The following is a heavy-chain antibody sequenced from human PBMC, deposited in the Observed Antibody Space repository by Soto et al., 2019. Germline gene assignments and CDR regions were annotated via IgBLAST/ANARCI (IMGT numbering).Heavy chain of an antibody. Sequence: GGSLRLSCAASGFSVRTNYMSWVRQAPGKGLDWVSVFESGGSIYYADSVKGRFIISRDYAKNTVYLQMNNLRAEDTAVYYCARAGVTPHFFDYWGQGTLVTVSS. CDR3: ARAGVTPHFFDY. CDR1: GFSVRTNY. J-gene: IGHJ4*02. D-gene: IGHD3-3*02. CDR2: FESGGSI. V-gene: IGHV3-53*01.